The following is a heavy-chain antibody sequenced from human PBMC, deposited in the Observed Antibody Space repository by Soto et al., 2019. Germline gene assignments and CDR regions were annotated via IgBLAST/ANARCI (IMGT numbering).Heavy chain of an antibody. CDR3: ARFWHQLLRVGWFDP. Sequence: ASVTVSCKASVYTFTSYDINWVRQAPGQGLEWMGWMNPNSGNTGYAQKFQGRVTMTRNTSISTAYMELSSLRSEDTAVYYCARFWHQLLRVGWFDPWGQGTLVTVSS. D-gene: IGHD2-2*01. V-gene: IGHV1-8*01. CDR1: VYTFTSYD. J-gene: IGHJ5*02. CDR2: MNPNSGNT.